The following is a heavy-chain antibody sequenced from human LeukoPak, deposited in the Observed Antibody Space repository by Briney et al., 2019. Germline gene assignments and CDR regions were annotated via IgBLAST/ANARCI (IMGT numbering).Heavy chain of an antibody. CDR3: ARSPFGDGRGAFDL. CDR2: IYSDDNT. Sequence: GGSLRLSCAASEFTVSSNYMSWVRQAPGKGLEWVSVIYSDDNTYYADSVKGRFTISRDDSKNTLSLQMNSLRAEETAVYYCARSPFGDGRGAFDLWGQGTRVTVSS. V-gene: IGHV3-53*01. CDR1: EFTVSSNY. D-gene: IGHD5-24*01. J-gene: IGHJ3*01.